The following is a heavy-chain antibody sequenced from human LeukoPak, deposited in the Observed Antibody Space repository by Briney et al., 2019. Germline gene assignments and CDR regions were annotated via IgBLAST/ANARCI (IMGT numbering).Heavy chain of an antibody. CDR1: GYTFTSYD. CDR3: ARFIVDTAMGGGEGPFDY. Sequence: GASVKVSCKASGYTFTSYDINWVRQATGQGLEWMGWMNPNSGNTGYAQKFQGRVTMTRNTSISTAYMELSSLRSEDTAVYYCARFIVDTAMGGGEGPFDYWGQGTLVTVSS. D-gene: IGHD5-18*01. V-gene: IGHV1-8*01. J-gene: IGHJ4*02. CDR2: MNPNSGNT.